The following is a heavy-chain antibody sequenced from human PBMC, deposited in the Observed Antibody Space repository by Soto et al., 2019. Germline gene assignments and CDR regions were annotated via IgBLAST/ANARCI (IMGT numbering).Heavy chain of an antibody. J-gene: IGHJ6*03. CDR2: IYYSGST. Sequence: SETLSLTCTVSGGSISSYYWSWIRQPPGKGLEWIGYIYYSGSTNYNPSLKSRVTISVDTSKNQISLKLSSVTAADTAVYYCASFPREYDTRGYYSYIAFGGKGTT. V-gene: IGHV4-59*08. CDR3: ASFPREYDTRGYYSYIAF. CDR1: GGSISSYY. D-gene: IGHD1-1*01.